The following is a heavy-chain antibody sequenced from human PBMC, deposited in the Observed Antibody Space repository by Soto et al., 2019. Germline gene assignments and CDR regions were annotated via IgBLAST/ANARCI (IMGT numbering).Heavy chain of an antibody. D-gene: IGHD2-21*02. J-gene: IGHJ6*02. Sequence: SETLSLTCTVSGGSISRYYWSWIRQPPGKGLEWIGYLYNTGSTIYNPSLESRVTISVDTSKNQFSLKLNSVTAADTAVYYCARDLWGYCGTDCYPLDVWGPGTKVTVSS. CDR2: LYNTGST. CDR3: ARDLWGYCGTDCYPLDV. V-gene: IGHV4-59*01. CDR1: GGSISRYY.